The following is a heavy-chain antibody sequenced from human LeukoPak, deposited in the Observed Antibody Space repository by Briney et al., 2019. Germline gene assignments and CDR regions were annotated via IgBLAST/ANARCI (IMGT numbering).Heavy chain of an antibody. J-gene: IGHJ6*02. D-gene: IGHD4-11*01. CDR2: INPNSGGT. V-gene: IGHV1-2*06. Sequence: ASVKVSCKASGYTFTGYYMHWVRQAPGQGLEWMGRINPNSGGTNYAQKFQGRVTMTRDTSISTAYMELSRLRSDDTAVYYCARANAYSTLLYYYGMDVWGQGTTVTVSS. CDR3: ARANAYSTLLYYYGMDV. CDR1: GYTFTGYY.